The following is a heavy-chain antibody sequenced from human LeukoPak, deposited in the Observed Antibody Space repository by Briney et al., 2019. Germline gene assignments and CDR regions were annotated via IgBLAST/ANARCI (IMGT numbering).Heavy chain of an antibody. CDR1: GFTFSSYA. CDR2: ISGSGGST. CDR3: AKDAVGYFDWLLFTYWFDP. J-gene: IGHJ5*02. Sequence: GGSLRLSCAASGFTFSSYAMSWVRQAPGNGLEWVSAISGSGGSTYYADSVKGRFTISRDNSKNTLYLQMNSLRAEDTAVYYCAKDAVGYFDWLLFTYWFDPWGQGTLVTVSS. V-gene: IGHV3-23*01. D-gene: IGHD3-9*01.